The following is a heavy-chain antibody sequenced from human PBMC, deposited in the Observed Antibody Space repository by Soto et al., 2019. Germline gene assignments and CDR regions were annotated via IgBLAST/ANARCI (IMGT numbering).Heavy chain of an antibody. J-gene: IGHJ4*02. CDR1: GFTFSSNA. V-gene: IGHV3-23*01. D-gene: IGHD3-10*01. CDR3: AKDVAPSRGAWNN. Sequence: GGSLRLSCAASGFTFSSNAMSWVRQAPGKGLEWVSTISSSGSITYYADSVKGRFTISRDNSKNTLYLQMNSLRAEDTAVYYCAKDVAPSRGAWNNWGQGTLVIVSS. CDR2: ISSSGSIT.